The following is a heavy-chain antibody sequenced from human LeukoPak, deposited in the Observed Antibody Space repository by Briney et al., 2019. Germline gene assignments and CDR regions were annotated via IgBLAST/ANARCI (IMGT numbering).Heavy chain of an antibody. V-gene: IGHV1-8*02. D-gene: IGHD6-13*01. CDR3: ARGLGSSSRGFEDY. J-gene: IGHJ4*02. Sequence: ASVKVSCKASGGTFSSYAISWVRQAPGQGLEWMGWMNPNSGNTGYAQKFQGRVTMTRNTSISTAYMELSSLRPEDTAVYYCARGLGSSSRGFEDYWGQGTLVTVSS. CDR2: MNPNSGNT. CDR1: GGTFSSYA.